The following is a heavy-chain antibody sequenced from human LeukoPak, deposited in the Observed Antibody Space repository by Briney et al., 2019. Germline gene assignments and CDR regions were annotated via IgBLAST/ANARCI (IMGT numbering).Heavy chain of an antibody. D-gene: IGHD6-19*01. J-gene: IGHJ4*02. CDR1: GYSISSGYY. CDR3: AIGPGYSSGWYLY. V-gene: IGHV4-38-2*01. Sequence: PSETLSLTCAVSGYSISSGYYWGWIRQPPGKGLEWIGSIYHSGSTYYNPSLKSRVTISVDTSKNQFSLKLSSVTATDTAVYYCAIGPGYSSGWYLYWGQGTLVTASS. CDR2: IYHSGST.